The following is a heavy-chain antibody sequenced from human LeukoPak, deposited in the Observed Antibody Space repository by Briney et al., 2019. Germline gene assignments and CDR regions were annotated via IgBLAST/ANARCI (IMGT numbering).Heavy chain of an antibody. CDR3: AACSGGYSYYYYYYMDV. J-gene: IGHJ6*03. CDR1: GFIFSSYG. CDR2: IRYDGSRK. V-gene: IGHV3-30*02. Sequence: GGSLRLSCAASGFIFSSYGMHWVRQAPDKGLEWVAFIRYDGSRKYYADSVKGRFTISRDNSKNTLYLQMNSLRAEDTAVYYCAACSGGYSYYYYYYMDVWGKGTTVTISS. D-gene: IGHD5-24*01.